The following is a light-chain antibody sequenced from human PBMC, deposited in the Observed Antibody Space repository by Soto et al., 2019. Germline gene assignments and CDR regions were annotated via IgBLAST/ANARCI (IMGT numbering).Light chain of an antibody. CDR1: TSNIGINY. CDR2: ENN. Sequence: QSVLTQPPSVSAAPGQMVTISCSGGTSNIGINYVSWYQHLPGTAPKLLIYENNKRPSAIPDRFSGSKSGTSATLGITGLQTGDEAGYYCGTWDNSLSRWVFGGGTQLTVL. V-gene: IGLV1-51*02. J-gene: IGLJ3*02. CDR3: GTWDNSLSRWV.